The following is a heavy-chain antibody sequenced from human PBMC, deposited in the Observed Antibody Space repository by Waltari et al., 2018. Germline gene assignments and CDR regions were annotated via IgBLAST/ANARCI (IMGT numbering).Heavy chain of an antibody. Sequence: QVQLVESGGGVVQPGRSLRLSCAASGFTFSSHALHWVRQAPGKGLEWVAVISFDGGDKHYTDSVKGRFTISRDTSKNMLYLQMSSLRAEDTAVYYCARDYYFDTRGYLDSWGQGTLVTVSS. CDR2: ISFDGGDK. CDR1: GFTFSSHA. CDR3: ARDYYFDTRGYLDS. J-gene: IGHJ4*02. V-gene: IGHV3-30*10. D-gene: IGHD3-22*01.